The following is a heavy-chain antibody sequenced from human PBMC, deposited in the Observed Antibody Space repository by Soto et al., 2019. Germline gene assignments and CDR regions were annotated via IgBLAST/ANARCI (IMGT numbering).Heavy chain of an antibody. J-gene: IGHJ5*01. V-gene: IGHV3-30-3*01. Sequence: PGGSLRLSCAASGFTFSSSAMHWVRQAPGKGLEWVATISHDGISKYYADSMKGPFTISRDNSKNTLYLQMNTLRPEDTAVYYCARGADWFDSWGQGTLVTVSS. CDR1: GFTFSSSA. CDR2: ISHDGISK. CDR3: ARGADWFDS.